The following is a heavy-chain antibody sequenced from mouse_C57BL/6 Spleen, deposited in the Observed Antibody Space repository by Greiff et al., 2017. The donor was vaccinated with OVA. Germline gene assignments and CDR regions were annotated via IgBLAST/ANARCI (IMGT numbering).Heavy chain of an antibody. Sequence: QVQLQQSGPGLVQPSQSLSITCTVSGFSLTSYGVHWVRQSPGKGLEWLGVIWSGGSTDYNAAFISRLSSSKDNSKRQVFVKRNSLQADDTAIYYCARRGMTKAGFDVWGTGTTVTVSS. CDR1: GFSLTSYG. V-gene: IGHV2-2*01. CDR2: IWSGGST. J-gene: IGHJ1*03. D-gene: IGHD1-3*01. CDR3: ARRGMTKAGFDV.